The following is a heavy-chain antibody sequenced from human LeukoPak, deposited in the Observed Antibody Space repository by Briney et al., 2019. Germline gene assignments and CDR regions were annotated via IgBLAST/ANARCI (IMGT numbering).Heavy chain of an antibody. J-gene: IGHJ4*02. CDR2: IDHSGST. D-gene: IGHD3-9*01. CDR1: GGSISSSSYY. Sequence: PSETLSLTCTVSGGSISSSSYYWGWIRQPPGKGLEWIGSIDHSGSTYYNPSLKSRVTISVDTSKNQFSLKLSSVTAADTAVYYCASLGVLRYFDWLLKNWPNFDYWGQGTLVTVSS. CDR3: ASLGVLRYFDWLLKNWPNFDY. V-gene: IGHV4-39*01.